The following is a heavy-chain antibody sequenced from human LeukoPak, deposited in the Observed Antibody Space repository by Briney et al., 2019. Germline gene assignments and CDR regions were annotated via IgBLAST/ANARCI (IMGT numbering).Heavy chain of an antibody. CDR1: GFTFSSYW. Sequence: QAGGSLRLSCAASGFTFSSYWMSWVGQAPGKGLEWVANIKQDGSEKYYVDSVKGRFTISRDNAKNSLYLQMNSLRAEDTAVYYCARIKEDHYYHISGYFYYFDYWGQGTLVTVSS. CDR2: IKQDGSEK. CDR3: ARIKEDHYYHISGYFYYFDY. V-gene: IGHV3-7*03. D-gene: IGHD3-22*01. J-gene: IGHJ4*01.